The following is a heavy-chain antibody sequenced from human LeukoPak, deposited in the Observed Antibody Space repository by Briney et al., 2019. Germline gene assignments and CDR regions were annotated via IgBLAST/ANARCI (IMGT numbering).Heavy chain of an antibody. CDR3: AKDAGYCSGGSCRFDY. J-gene: IGHJ4*02. D-gene: IGHD2-15*01. V-gene: IGHV3-23*01. CDR2: ISGSGGST. Sequence: HPGGSLRLSCAASGFTFSSYAMSWVRQAPGKGLEWVSVISGSGGSTNYADSVKGRFTISRDNSKNTLYLQMNSLRAEDTAVYYCAKDAGYCSGGSCRFDYWGQGTLVTVSS. CDR1: GFTFSSYA.